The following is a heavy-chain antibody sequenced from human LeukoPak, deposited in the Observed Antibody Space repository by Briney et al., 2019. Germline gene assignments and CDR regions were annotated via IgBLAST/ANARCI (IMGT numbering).Heavy chain of an antibody. CDR3: ARSMTGSGSYYPYFDY. V-gene: IGHV3-7*04. D-gene: IGHD3-10*01. CDR1: GFTFNSYW. Sequence: GGSLRLSCAASGFTFNSYWMSWVRQAPGKGLEWVANTKQDGNEKYYVDSVAGRFTISRDNAKNSLYLQMNSLRAEDTAVYYSARSMTGSGSYYPYFDYWGQGTLVTVSS. CDR2: TKQDGNEK. J-gene: IGHJ4*02.